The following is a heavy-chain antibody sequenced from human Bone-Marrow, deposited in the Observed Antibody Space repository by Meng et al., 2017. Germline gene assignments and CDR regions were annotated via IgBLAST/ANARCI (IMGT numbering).Heavy chain of an antibody. CDR1: GGSVSSGSYY. Sequence: SETLSLTCTVSGGSVSSGSYYWSWIRQPPGKGLEWIGYIYYSGSTNYNPSLKSRVTISVDKSKNQFSLKLSSVTAADTAVYYCARGIAAAGTGEYYYGMDVWGQGTTVTVSS. CDR3: ARGIAAAGTGEYYYGMDV. CDR2: IYYSGST. J-gene: IGHJ6*02. V-gene: IGHV4-61*01. D-gene: IGHD6-13*01.